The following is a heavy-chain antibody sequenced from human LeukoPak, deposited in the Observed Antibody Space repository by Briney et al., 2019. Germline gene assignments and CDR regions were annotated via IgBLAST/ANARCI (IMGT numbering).Heavy chain of an antibody. CDR2: INPSSGNT. Sequence: ASVKVSCKASGYTFTSYSMHWVRQAPGQGLEWMGMINPSSGNTNYAQKVQDRVTMTTDTSTSTAYMELRSLRSDDTAVYYCAREGGPTGGAQDYWGQGTLVTVSS. D-gene: IGHD1-1*01. V-gene: IGHV1-46*01. J-gene: IGHJ4*02. CDR1: GYTFTSYS. CDR3: AREGGPTGGAQDY.